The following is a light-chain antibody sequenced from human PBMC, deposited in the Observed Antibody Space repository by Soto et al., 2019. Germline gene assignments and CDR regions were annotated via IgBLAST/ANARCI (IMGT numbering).Light chain of an antibody. CDR2: GAS. Sequence: EIVMTQSPATLSVSPGERATLSCRASQSVNSNLAWYQQKPGQAPTLLIYGASTRATVIPARFSGSGSGTEFTLTISSLQSEDFAVYYCQQYNNWPATFGQGTKLEIK. CDR1: QSVNSN. CDR3: QQYNNWPAT. J-gene: IGKJ2*01. V-gene: IGKV3-15*01.